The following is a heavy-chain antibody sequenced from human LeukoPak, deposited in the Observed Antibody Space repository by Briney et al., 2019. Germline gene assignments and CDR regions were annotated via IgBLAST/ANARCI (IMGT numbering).Heavy chain of an antibody. D-gene: IGHD6-13*01. CDR2: ISGSGGKT. Sequence: GGSLRLSCAASGFTFSNYAMSWVRQAPGKGLEWVSAISGSGGKTYYADSVKGRFTISRDNSKNTLYLQMNSLRAEDTAVYYCAKLRGSSWDSPPAFDIWGQGTMVTVSS. V-gene: IGHV3-23*01. CDR1: GFTFSNYA. J-gene: IGHJ3*02. CDR3: AKLRGSSWDSPPAFDI.